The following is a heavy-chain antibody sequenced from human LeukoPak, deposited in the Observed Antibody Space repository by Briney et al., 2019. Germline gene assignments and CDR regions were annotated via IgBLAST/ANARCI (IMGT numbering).Heavy chain of an antibody. V-gene: IGHV1-8*01. CDR3: ARVCGSGGSCYTAGYYYNGMDV. CDR2: MNPNSGNT. Sequence: ASVKVSCKASGYTFTSYDINWVRQATGQGLEWMGWMNPNSGNTGYAQKFQGRVTMTRNTSISTAYMELSSLRSEDTAVYYCARVCGSGGSCYTAGYYYNGMDVWGQGTTVTVSS. J-gene: IGHJ6*02. CDR1: GYTFTSYD. D-gene: IGHD2-15*01.